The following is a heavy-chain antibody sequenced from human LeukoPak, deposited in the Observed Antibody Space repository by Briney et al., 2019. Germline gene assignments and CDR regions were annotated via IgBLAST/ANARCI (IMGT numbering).Heavy chain of an antibody. D-gene: IGHD1-7*01. Sequence: GRSLRLSCAASGFTFSSYGMHWVRQAPGKGLEWLSSISRSSRNIYYADSVKGRFTISRDNAKNSLYLQMNSLRAEDTAVYYCARTLTGTNYWGQGTLVTVSS. CDR2: ISRSSRNI. V-gene: IGHV3-21*01. CDR1: GFTFSSYG. CDR3: ARTLTGTNY. J-gene: IGHJ4*02.